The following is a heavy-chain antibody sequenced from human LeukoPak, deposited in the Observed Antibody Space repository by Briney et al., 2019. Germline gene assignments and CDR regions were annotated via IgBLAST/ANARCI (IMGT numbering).Heavy chain of an antibody. V-gene: IGHV5-51*01. CDR2: IYPGDSDT. J-gene: IGHJ4*02. D-gene: IGHD3-22*01. Sequence: GESLKISCKGSGYSFTSYWIDWVRQMPGKGLEWMGIIYPGDSDTRYSPSFQGQVIISADKSISTAYLQWSSLKASDTAMYCAFLNSGYFYTKYWGQGTLVTVSS. CDR1: GYSFTSYW. CDR3: FLNSGYFYTKY.